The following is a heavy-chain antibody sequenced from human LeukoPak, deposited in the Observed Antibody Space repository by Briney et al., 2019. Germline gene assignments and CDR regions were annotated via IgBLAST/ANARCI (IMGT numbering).Heavy chain of an antibody. Sequence: SQTLSLTCAISGASVSSISVAWNWIRQSPSRGLEWLGRTYYRSKWYYEYAVSVKSRINISPDTSKNQFSLQLTSVTPEDTAVYYCSLARSEYHYGMDVWGQGTTVTVSS. CDR3: SLARSEYHYGMDV. J-gene: IGHJ6*02. V-gene: IGHV6-1*01. CDR1: GASVSSISVA. CDR2: TYYRSKWYY.